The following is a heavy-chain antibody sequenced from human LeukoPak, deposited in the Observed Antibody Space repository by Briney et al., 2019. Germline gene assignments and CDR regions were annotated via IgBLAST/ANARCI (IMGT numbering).Heavy chain of an antibody. Sequence: SETLSLTCTVSGGSISPYSWSWIRQPPGKGLEWIVYIYTDVSTKYKPALKSRVHISLDTSKHPSSLKLSPVTAADTAVYYWASRQTYFDYWGQGTLVTVSS. CDR2: IYTDVST. J-gene: IGHJ4*02. V-gene: IGHV4-4*09. CDR3: ASRQTYFDY. CDR1: GGSISPYS.